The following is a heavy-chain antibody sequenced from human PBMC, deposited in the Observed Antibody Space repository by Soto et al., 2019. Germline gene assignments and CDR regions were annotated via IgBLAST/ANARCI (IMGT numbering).Heavy chain of an antibody. CDR2: INHSGST. V-gene: IGHV4-34*01. D-gene: IGHD3-3*01. CDR3: ARLRITIFGVVIKSGAFDI. Sequence: SETLSLTCAVYGGSFSGYYLGWIRQPPGKGLEWIGEINHSGSTNYNPSLKSRVTISVDTSKNQFSLKLSSVTAADTAVYYCARLRITIFGVVIKSGAFDIWGQGTMVTV. CDR1: GGSFSGYY. J-gene: IGHJ3*02.